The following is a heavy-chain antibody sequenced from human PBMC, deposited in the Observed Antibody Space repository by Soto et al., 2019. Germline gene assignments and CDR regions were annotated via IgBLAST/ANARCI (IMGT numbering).Heavy chain of an antibody. J-gene: IGHJ4*02. D-gene: IGHD7-27*01. V-gene: IGHV4-34*01. CDR1: GGSFSGYY. CDR2: INHSGST. CDR3: ARGLGYVRHFEY. Sequence: PSETLSLTCAVYGGSFSGYYWSWIRQPPGKGLEWIGEINHSGSTNYNPSLKSRVTISVDTSKNQFSLKLSSVTAADTAVYYCARGLGYVRHFEYWGQGTLVTAPQ.